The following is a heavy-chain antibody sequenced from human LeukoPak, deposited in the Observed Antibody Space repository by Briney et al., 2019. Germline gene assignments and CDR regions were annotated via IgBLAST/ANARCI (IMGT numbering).Heavy chain of an antibody. J-gene: IGHJ4*02. V-gene: IGHV4-4*07. CDR2: IYSSGII. D-gene: IGHD3-3*01. CDR3: ARDTGKSGYPDY. CDR1: GGSISSYY. Sequence: SETLCLTCTVSGGSISSYYWSWIRQPAGKAPEWIGRIYSSGIINYNPSLKSRVTMSLDNSKNQLSLKLSYVTAADTAVYYCARDTGKSGYPDYWGQGTLVTVSS.